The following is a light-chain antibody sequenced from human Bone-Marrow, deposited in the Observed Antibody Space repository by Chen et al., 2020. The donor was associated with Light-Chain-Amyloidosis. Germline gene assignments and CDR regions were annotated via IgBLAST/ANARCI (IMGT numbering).Light chain of an antibody. CDR2: AAS. V-gene: IGKV1-39*01. J-gene: IGKJ1*01. Sequence: DIQMTQSPSSLSASVGDRVTITCRASQSIATYLTWYQQKPGKAPRLLIYAASSLQSGVPSRCSVRGSGTDFTLTVSSRQPKDFGRYYCQQSYIAPRTYGQGTKVESK. CDR3: QQSYIAPRT. CDR1: QSIATY.